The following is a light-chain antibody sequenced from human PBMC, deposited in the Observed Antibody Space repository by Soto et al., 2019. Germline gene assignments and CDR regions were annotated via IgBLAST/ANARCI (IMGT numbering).Light chain of an antibody. V-gene: IGKV2-30*01. CDR1: QSLAYSDGNTY. CDR3: MQSGYSPPYT. J-gene: IGKJ2*01. CDR2: KVS. Sequence: DVVMTQSPLFLPVTLGQPASISCRSSQSLAYSDGNTYLHWFQQRPGQSPRRLIYKVSSRDSGVPDRFSASGSETEFTLKISRVEAADVGVYYCMQSGYSPPYTFGQGTKLEIK.